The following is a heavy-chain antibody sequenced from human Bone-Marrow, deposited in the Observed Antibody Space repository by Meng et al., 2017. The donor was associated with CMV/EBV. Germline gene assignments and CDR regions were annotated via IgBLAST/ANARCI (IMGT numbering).Heavy chain of an antibody. V-gene: IGHV4-59*01. CDR1: GGSISSYY. Sequence: SETLSLTCTVSGGSISSYYWSWIRQPPGKGLEWTGYIYYSGSTNYNPSLKSRVTISVDTSKNQCSLKLNSVTAADTAVYYCARDQPGTTGYGAFDIWGQGTMVTVSS. D-gene: IGHD1-1*01. J-gene: IGHJ3*02. CDR3: ARDQPGTTGYGAFDI. CDR2: IYYSGST.